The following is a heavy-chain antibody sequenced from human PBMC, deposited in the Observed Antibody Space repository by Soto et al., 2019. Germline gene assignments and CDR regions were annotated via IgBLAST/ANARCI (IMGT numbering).Heavy chain of an antibody. Sequence: QVQLVQSGAEVKKPGSSVKVSCKASGGTFSSYAISWVRQAPGQGLEWMGGIIPIVGTANYAQKFQGRVTITADESTSTAYMELSRLRSEDTAVYYCARVVDGYYDSSGYPFDYWGQGTLVTVSS. J-gene: IGHJ4*02. V-gene: IGHV1-69*01. CDR1: GGTFSSYA. CDR3: ARVVDGYYDSSGYPFDY. CDR2: IIPIVGTA. D-gene: IGHD3-22*01.